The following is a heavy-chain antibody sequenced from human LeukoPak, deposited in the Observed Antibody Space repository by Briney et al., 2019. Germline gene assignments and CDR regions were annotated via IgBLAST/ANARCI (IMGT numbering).Heavy chain of an antibody. Sequence: GGSLRLSCAASGLTFINYAMNWVHQAPGKGLEWVSVISDSGGSTLYADSVKGRFTVSRDNSKNTLYLQMNSLRVEDTAVYYCATLDIVATMDWGQGTLVTVSS. D-gene: IGHD5-12*01. J-gene: IGHJ4*02. CDR2: ISDSGGST. V-gene: IGHV3-23*01. CDR3: ATLDIVATMD. CDR1: GLTFINYA.